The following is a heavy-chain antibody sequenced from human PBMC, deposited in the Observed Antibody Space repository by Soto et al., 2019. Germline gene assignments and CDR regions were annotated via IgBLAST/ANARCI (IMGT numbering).Heavy chain of an antibody. CDR2: ISAYNGNT. J-gene: IGHJ5*02. D-gene: IGHD6-19*01. Sequence: ASVKVSCKASGYTFTIYGISWVRQAPGQGLEWMGWISAYNGNTNYAQKLQGRVTMTTDTSTSTAYMELRSLRSDDTAVYYCARGPHGYSSGWYIFDPWGQGTLVTVSS. CDR3: ARGPHGYSSGWYIFDP. V-gene: IGHV1-18*01. CDR1: GYTFTIYG.